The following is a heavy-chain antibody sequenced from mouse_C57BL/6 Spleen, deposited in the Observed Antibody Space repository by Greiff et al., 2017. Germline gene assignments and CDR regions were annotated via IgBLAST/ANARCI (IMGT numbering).Heavy chain of an antibody. J-gene: IGHJ2*01. D-gene: IGHD4-1*01. V-gene: IGHV1-42*01. CDR1: GYSFTGYY. CDR3: ARDVGRARFDY. Sequence: VQLQQSGPELVKPGASVKISCKASGYSFTGYYMNWVKQSPEKSLEWIGEINPSTGGTTYNQKFKAKATLTVDKSSSTAYMQLKSLTSEDSAVYYCARDVGRARFDYWGQGTTLTVSS. CDR2: INPSTGGT.